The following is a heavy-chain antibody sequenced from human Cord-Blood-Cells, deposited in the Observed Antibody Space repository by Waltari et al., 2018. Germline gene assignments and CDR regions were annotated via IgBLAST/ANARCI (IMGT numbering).Heavy chain of an antibody. V-gene: IGHV1-46*01. J-gene: IGHJ3*02. CDR1: GYTFTSYY. CDR2: INPSGGST. CDR3: ASRTFYCSSTSCYMDAFDI. Sequence: QVQLVQSGAEVKKPGASVKVSCKASGYTFTSYYMHWVRQAPGQGLEWMGIINPSGGSTSYAQKFQGRVTMTRDTSTSTVYMELSSLRSEDTAVYYCASRTFYCSSTSCYMDAFDIWGQGTMVTVSS. D-gene: IGHD2-2*02.